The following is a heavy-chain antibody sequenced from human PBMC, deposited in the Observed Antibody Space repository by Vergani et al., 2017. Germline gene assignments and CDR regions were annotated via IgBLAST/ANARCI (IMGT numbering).Heavy chain of an antibody. CDR2: IKQDGSEK. Sequence: EVQLVESGGGLVQPGGSLRLSCAASGFTFSSYWMSWVRQAPGKGLEWVANIKQDGSEKYYVDSVKGRFTISRDNAKNSLYLQMNSLRAEDTAVYYCASXYDFWSGPSDAFDIWGQGTMVTVSS. CDR3: ASXYDFWSGPSDAFDI. V-gene: IGHV3-7*01. J-gene: IGHJ3*02. D-gene: IGHD3-3*01. CDR1: GFTFSSYW.